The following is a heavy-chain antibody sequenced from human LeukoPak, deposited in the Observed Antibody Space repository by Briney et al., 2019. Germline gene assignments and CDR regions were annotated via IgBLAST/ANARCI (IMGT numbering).Heavy chain of an antibody. D-gene: IGHD3-16*01. V-gene: IGHV4-39*07. Sequence: PGGSLRLSCAASEFSVGSNYMTWVRQPPGKGLEWIGSIYYSGSTYYNPSLKSRVTISVDTSKNQFSLKLSSVTAADTAVYYCARDQGETNAFDIWGQGTMVTVSS. CDR2: IYYSGST. CDR3: ARDQGETNAFDI. J-gene: IGHJ3*02. CDR1: EFSVGSNY.